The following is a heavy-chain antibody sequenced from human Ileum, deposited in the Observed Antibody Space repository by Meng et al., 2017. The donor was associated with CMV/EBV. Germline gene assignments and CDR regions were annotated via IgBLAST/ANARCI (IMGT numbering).Heavy chain of an antibody. V-gene: IGHV3-73*01. Sequence: GESLKISCVASGFTFSDSAMHWVRQASGKGLEWVGRIRSKANSYATVYAASVKGRFTISRDDSKNTAYLQMSSLKSEDTAVYYCVQTKNYYASSDVDYCGQGTLVTVSS. D-gene: IGHD3-22*01. J-gene: IGHJ4*02. CDR3: VQTKNYYASSDVDY. CDR1: GFTFSDSA. CDR2: IRSKANSYAT.